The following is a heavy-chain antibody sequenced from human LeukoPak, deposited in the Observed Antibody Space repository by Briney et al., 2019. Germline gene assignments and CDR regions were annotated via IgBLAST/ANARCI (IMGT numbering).Heavy chain of an antibody. CDR3: ASRSQGAFDS. CDR2: IYFSGST. Sequence: SSETLSLTCTASGGSISSHYWSWIRQPPGKGLEWIGYIYFSGSTKFNPSLKIRATLSVGTSKNQFSLKLRPPAAADTAAYYFASRSQGAFDSWGQGTMVTVSS. V-gene: IGHV4-59*11. CDR1: GGSISSHY. J-gene: IGHJ3*02.